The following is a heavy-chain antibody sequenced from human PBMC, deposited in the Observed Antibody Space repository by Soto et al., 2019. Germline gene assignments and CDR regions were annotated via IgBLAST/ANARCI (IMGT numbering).Heavy chain of an antibody. Sequence: EVQLVETGGGLIQPGGSLRLSCAASGFTVSSNYMSWVRQAPGKGLEWVSVIYSGGSTYYADSVKGRFTISRDNSKNTLYLQMNSLRAEDTAVYYCASTRYSGYDFVDYWGQGTLVTVSS. CDR3: ASTRYSGYDFVDY. D-gene: IGHD5-12*01. CDR1: GFTVSSNY. V-gene: IGHV3-53*02. J-gene: IGHJ4*02. CDR2: IYSGGST.